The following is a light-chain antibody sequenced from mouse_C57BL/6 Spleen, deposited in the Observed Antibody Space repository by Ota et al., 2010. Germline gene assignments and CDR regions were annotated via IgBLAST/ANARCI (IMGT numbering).Light chain of an antibody. CDR2: RSS. CDR3: QQYNSYPYT. V-gene: IGKV6-15*01. CDR1: EIVVV. J-gene: IGKJ2*01. Sequence: STLSSRTGRSVDLQGQYEIVVVCSXYHRNQRRILLRTDLLRSSYRYSGVPDRFTGSGSGTDFTLTISNVQSEDLAEYFCQQYNSYPYTFGGGTKLEIK.